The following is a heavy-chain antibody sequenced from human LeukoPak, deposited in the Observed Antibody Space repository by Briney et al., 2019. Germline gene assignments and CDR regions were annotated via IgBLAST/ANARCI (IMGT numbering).Heavy chain of an antibody. D-gene: IGHD5-12*01. CDR3: SRDRLGGLDL. CDR2: ISTMSNYI. Sequence: GGSLRLSCAASGFTVSSNYMSWVRQAPGKGLEWVSSISTMSNYIFYGDSVKGRFTISRDNAKNSVYLQMNSLRPEDTAVYYCSRDRLGGLDLWGQGTLVTVSS. V-gene: IGHV3-21*01. J-gene: IGHJ5*02. CDR1: GFTVSSNY.